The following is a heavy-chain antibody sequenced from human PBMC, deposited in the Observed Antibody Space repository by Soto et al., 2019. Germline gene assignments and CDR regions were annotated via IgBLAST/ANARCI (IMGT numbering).Heavy chain of an antibody. CDR2: INDEGNNA. CDR1: GFIFKMYY. CDR3: TRGPRVSSIGTGAY. D-gene: IGHD1-26*01. Sequence: GSLRLSWEASGFIFKMYYLHWVRQAPGKGPVWVARINDEGNNATYADSVKGRFTISRDNAKNTLYLQMDGLRVDDTGLYYCTRGPRVSSIGTGAYWGQGSLVTVSS. J-gene: IGHJ4*02. V-gene: IGHV3-74*01.